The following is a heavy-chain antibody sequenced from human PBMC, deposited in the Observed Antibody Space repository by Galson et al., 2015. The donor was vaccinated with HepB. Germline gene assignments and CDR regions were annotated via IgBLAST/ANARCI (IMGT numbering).Heavy chain of an antibody. Sequence: PALVKPTQTLTLTCTFSGFSLSTSGVGVGWIRQPPGKALEWLALIYWDDDKRYSPSLKSRLTITKDTSKNQVVLTMTNMDPVDTATYYCAHRPLWFGEERVDPWGQGTLVTVSS. CDR1: GFSLSTSGVG. CDR2: IYWDDDK. D-gene: IGHD3-10*01. CDR3: AHRPLWFGEERVDP. V-gene: IGHV2-5*02. J-gene: IGHJ5*02.